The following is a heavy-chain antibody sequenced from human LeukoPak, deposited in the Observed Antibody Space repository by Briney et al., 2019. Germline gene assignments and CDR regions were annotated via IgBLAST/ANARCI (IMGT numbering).Heavy chain of an antibody. V-gene: IGHV4-30-2*01. D-gene: IGHD4-23*01. CDR2: IYHSGST. CDR1: GGSISSGGYS. CDR3: ARVSDYGGSDAFDI. J-gene: IGHJ3*02. Sequence: SETLSLTCAVSGGSISSGGYSWSWIRQPPGKGLEWIGYIYHSGSTYYNPSLKSRVTISVDRSKNQFSLKLSSVTAADTAVYYCARVSDYGGSDAFDIWGQGTMVTVSS.